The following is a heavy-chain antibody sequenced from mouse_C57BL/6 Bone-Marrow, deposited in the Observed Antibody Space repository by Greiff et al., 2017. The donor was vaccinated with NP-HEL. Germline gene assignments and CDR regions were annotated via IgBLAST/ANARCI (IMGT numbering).Heavy chain of an antibody. J-gene: IGHJ4*01. CDR1: GFTFSSYG. CDR2: ISSGGSYT. CDR3: ARRYGGYAMDY. Sequence: EVQRVESGGDLVKPGGSLKLSCAASGFTFSSYGMSWVRQTPDKRLEWVANISSGGSYTYYPDSVKGRFTISRDNAKNTLYLQMSSLKSEDTAMYYCARRYGGYAMDYWGQGTSVTVSS. D-gene: IGHD1-1*01. V-gene: IGHV5-6*01.